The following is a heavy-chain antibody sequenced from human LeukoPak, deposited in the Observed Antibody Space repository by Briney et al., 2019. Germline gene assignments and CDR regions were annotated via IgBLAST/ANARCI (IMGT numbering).Heavy chain of an antibody. D-gene: IGHD3-22*01. CDR3: AKDQYDSSGYLAGVDY. CDR1: GFTFSSYG. Sequence: GGTLRLSCAASGFTFSSYGMSWVRQAPGKGLKWVSAISGSGGSTYYADSVKGRFTISRDNSKNTLYLQMNSLRAEDTAVYYCAKDQYDSSGYLAGVDYWGQGTLVTVSS. J-gene: IGHJ4*02. V-gene: IGHV3-23*01. CDR2: ISGSGGST.